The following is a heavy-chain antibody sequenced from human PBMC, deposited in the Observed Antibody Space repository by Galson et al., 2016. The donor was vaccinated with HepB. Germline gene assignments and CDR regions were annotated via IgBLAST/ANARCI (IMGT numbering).Heavy chain of an antibody. CDR1: GDSVSSGSSS. CDR2: TYYTSKWNN. Sequence: CAISGDSVSSGSSSWDWIRQSPLRGLEWLGGTYYTSKWNNDYASSVKSRIAINPDTTKNQFSLQLNSVTPGDTAVYYCARRGPAIGALDYWGQGTLVTVSS. J-gene: IGHJ4*02. D-gene: IGHD3-10*01. V-gene: IGHV6-1*01. CDR3: ARRGPAIGALDY.